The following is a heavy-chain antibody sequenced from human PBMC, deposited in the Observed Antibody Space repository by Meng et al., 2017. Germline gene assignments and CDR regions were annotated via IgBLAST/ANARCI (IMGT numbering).Heavy chain of an antibody. Sequence: GESLKISCAASGFTFSSYAMSWVRQAPGKGLEWVANIKQDGSEKYYVDSVKGRFTISRDNAKNSLYLQMNSLRAEDTAVYYCARDHTKLDVDIVATDAFDIWGQGTMVTVSS. CDR2: IKQDGSEK. CDR1: GFTFSSYA. J-gene: IGHJ3*02. D-gene: IGHD5-12*01. V-gene: IGHV3-7*01. CDR3: ARDHTKLDVDIVATDAFDI.